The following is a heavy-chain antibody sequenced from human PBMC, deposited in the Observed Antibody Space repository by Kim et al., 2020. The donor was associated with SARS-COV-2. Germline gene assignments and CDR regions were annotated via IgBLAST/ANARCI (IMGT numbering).Heavy chain of an antibody. D-gene: IGHD2-2*01. Sequence: GGSLRLSCAASGFTFSSYAMSWVRQAPGKGLEWVSAISGSGGSTYYADSVKGRFTISRDNSKNTLYLQMNRLRAEDTAVYYCAKVVPAANLWFGVGYWGQGTLVTVSS. CDR1: GFTFSSYA. CDR2: ISGSGGST. V-gene: IGHV3-23*01. J-gene: IGHJ4*02. CDR3: AKVVPAANLWFGVGY.